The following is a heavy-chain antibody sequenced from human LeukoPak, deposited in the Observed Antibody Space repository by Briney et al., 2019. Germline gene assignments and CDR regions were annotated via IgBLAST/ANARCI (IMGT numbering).Heavy chain of an antibody. CDR3: AGYGGYSF. V-gene: IGHV3-66*01. CDR2: ISNSGII. J-gene: IGHJ4*02. D-gene: IGHD4-23*01. CDR1: GFDVSTNH. Sequence: PGGSLRLSCAASGFDVSTNHMTWVRQAPGKGLEWAPVISNSGIIYYADSVKGRLTISRDNSKNTMYLQMNDLRAEDTAVYYCAGYGGYSFWGQGTLVTVSS.